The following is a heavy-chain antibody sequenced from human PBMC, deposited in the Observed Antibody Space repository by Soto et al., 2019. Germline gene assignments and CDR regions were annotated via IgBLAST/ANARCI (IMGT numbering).Heavy chain of an antibody. D-gene: IGHD6-6*01. V-gene: IGHV5-10-1*01. CDR2: IDPSDSYT. CDR1: GYSFTSYW. CDR3: AREGNLEYSSSSSGYYYYYYGMDV. J-gene: IGHJ6*02. Sequence: GESLKISCKGSGYSFTSYWISWVRQMPGKGLEWMGRIDPSDSYTNYSPSFQGHVTITADKSISTAYLQWSSLKASDTAMYYCAREGNLEYSSSSSGYYYYYYGMDVWGQGTTVTVSS.